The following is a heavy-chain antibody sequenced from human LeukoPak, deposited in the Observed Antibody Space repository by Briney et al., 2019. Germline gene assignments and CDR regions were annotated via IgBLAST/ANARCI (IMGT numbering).Heavy chain of an antibody. D-gene: IGHD5-24*01. V-gene: IGHV3-48*03. CDR2: ISNSGSTI. CDR1: AFTFSSYE. CDR3: ARDSQRWGNFDS. J-gene: IGHJ4*02. Sequence: GGSLRLSCAVSAFTFSSYEMNWVRQAPGKGLEWVSYISNSGSTIYYADSVKGRFTVSRDNAKNSLYLQMNSLRVEDTAVYYCARDSQRWGNFDSWGQGTLVSVSS.